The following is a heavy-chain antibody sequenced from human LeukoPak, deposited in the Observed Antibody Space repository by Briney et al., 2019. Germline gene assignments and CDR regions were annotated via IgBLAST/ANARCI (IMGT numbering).Heavy chain of an antibody. CDR3: ARARQQMATSYFDY. CDR1: GFTFSSYE. Sequence: GGSLRLSCAAPGFTFSSYEMNWVRQAPGKGLEWVSYISNTERTIYYADSVRGRFTISRDNAKNSLYLQMSSLRAEDTAVYYCARARQQMATSYFDYWGQGTLVTVSS. D-gene: IGHD5-12*01. J-gene: IGHJ4*02. CDR2: ISNTERTI. V-gene: IGHV3-48*03.